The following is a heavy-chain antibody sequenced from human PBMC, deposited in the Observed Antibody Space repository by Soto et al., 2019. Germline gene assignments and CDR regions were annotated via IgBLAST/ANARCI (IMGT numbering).Heavy chain of an antibody. D-gene: IGHD3-16*02. J-gene: IGHJ5*02. CDR3: ARAPMITFGGVIVNWFDP. CDR2: IYYSGST. Sequence: SETLSLTCTVSGVSISSSSYYWGWIRQPPGKGLEWIGSIYYSGSTYYNPSLKSRVTISVDTSKNQFSLKLSSVTAADTAVYYCARAPMITFGGVIVNWFDPWGQGTLVTVSS. CDR1: GVSISSSSYY. V-gene: IGHV4-39*07.